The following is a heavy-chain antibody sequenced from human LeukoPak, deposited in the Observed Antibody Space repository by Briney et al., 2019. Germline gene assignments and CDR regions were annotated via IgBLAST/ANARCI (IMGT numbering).Heavy chain of an antibody. CDR3: ARGGPGGYSSYYFDY. Sequence: PSETLSLTCTVSGGSISSYYWSWIRQPPGKGLEWIGYIYYSGRTNYNPSLKSRVTISVDTSKSHFSLNLSSVTAADTAVYYCARGGPGGYSSYYFDYWGQGTLVTVSS. D-gene: IGHD3-10*01. CDR2: IYYSGRT. J-gene: IGHJ4*02. V-gene: IGHV4-59*01. CDR1: GGSISSYY.